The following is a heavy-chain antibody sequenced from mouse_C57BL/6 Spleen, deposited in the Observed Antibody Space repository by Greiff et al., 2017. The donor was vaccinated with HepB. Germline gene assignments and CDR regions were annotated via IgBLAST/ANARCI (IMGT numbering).Heavy chain of an antibody. J-gene: IGHJ4*01. CDR1: GYTFTSYW. V-gene: IGHV1-64*01. CDR2: IHPNSGST. CDR3: ARYDHYAMDY. D-gene: IGHD2-3*01. Sequence: QVQLKQPGAELVKPGASVKLSCKASGYTFTSYWMHWVKQRPGQGLEWIGMIHPNSGSTNYNEKFKSKATLTVDKSSSTAYMQLSSLTSEDSAVYYCARYDHYAMDYWGQGTSVTVSS.